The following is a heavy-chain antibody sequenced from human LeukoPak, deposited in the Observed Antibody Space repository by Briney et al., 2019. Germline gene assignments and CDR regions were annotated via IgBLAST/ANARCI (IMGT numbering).Heavy chain of an antibody. D-gene: IGHD2-15*01. CDR1: GFTFSSYE. V-gene: IGHV4-34*01. Sequence: PGGSLRLSCAASGFTFSSYEMNWIRQPPGKGLEWIGEINHSGSTNYNPSLKSRVTISVDTSKNQFSLKLSSVTAADTAVYYCAREGVVGAYGHFDYWGQGTLVTVSS. CDR2: INHSGST. J-gene: IGHJ4*02. CDR3: AREGVVGAYGHFDY.